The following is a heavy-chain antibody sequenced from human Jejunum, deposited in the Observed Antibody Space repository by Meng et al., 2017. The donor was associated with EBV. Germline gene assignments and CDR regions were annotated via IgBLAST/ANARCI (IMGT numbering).Heavy chain of an antibody. V-gene: IGHV4-4*02. Sequence: LRGSGPSLVNPSGTLSLTCVVAGGSISDNDWWSWVRQPPGKGLEWLGEIYHGGGTNYNPSLESRVTISVDKSKNQFSLKLNSVTVADTAVYYCAGNGYYALEYWGPGILVTVSS. D-gene: IGHD3-22*01. CDR3: AGNGYYALEY. CDR2: IYHGGGT. J-gene: IGHJ4*02. CDR1: GGSISDNDW.